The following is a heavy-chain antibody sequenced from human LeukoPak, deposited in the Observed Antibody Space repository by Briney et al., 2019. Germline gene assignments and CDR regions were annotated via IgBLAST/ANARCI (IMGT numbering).Heavy chain of an antibody. CDR3: ARFPGDYDFWSGYYFDY. D-gene: IGHD3-3*01. J-gene: IGHJ4*02. V-gene: IGHV3-30*01. CDR1: GFNFSSYA. CDR2: ISYDGSNK. Sequence: GGSLRLSCAASGFNFSSYAIHWVRQAPGKGLEWVAVISYDGSNKYYADSVKGRFTISRDNSKNTLYLQMNSLRAEDTAVYYCARFPGDYDFWSGYYFDYWGQGTLVTVSS.